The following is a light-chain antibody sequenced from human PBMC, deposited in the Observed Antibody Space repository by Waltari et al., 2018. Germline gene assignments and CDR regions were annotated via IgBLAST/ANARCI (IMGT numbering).Light chain of an antibody. CDR1: NIGSKS. J-gene: IGLJ2*01. V-gene: IGLV3-21*04. Sequence: SYVLTQPPSVSVAPGQTARITCGNNNIGSKSGPGYKQKQGQAPLLVLYYDSDRPSGIPERFSGFNAGDTAILTISRVEAGDEADYYCQVWDSSTDHRVFGGGTKLTVL. CDR2: YDS. CDR3: QVWDSSTDHRV.